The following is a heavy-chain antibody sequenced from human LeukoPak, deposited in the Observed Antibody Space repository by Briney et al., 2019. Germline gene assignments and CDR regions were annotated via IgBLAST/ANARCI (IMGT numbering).Heavy chain of an antibody. Sequence: PSETLSLTCAVYGGSFSVYYWSWIRQPPGKGLEWIGEINHSGSTNYNPSLKSRVTISVDTSKNQFSLKLSSVTAADTAVYYCASLCGYSYGIHRKNYYYYGMDVWGQGTTVTVSS. CDR2: INHSGST. V-gene: IGHV4-34*01. J-gene: IGHJ6*02. CDR1: GGSFSVYY. CDR3: ASLCGYSYGIHRKNYYYYGMDV. D-gene: IGHD5-18*01.